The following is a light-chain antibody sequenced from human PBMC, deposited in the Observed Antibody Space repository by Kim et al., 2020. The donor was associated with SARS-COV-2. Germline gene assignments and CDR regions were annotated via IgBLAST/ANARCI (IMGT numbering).Light chain of an antibody. J-gene: IGKJ1*01. Sequence: EIVLTQSPGTLSLSPGEGATLSCRASQNIRSDYLAWYQQKPGQAPRLLIYGASSRATGIPDRFSGSGSGTDFTLTISRLEPEDFAMYYCQQYGSSPTFGQGTKVDIK. V-gene: IGKV3-20*01. CDR3: QQYGSSPT. CDR1: QNIRSDY. CDR2: GAS.